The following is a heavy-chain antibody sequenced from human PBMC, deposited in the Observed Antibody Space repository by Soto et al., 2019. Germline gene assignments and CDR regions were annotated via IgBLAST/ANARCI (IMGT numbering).Heavy chain of an antibody. V-gene: IGHV4-61*08. Sequence: SETLSLTCTVSGGSVSSGGYYWSWIRQPPGKGLEWIGYNHYSGSTDYNPSLKSRVTISIDTSKNQFSLKLSSVTAADTAVYYCARVDVRVSARRFFDYWGQGXLVTVYS. CDR1: GGSVSSGGYY. J-gene: IGHJ4*02. CDR3: ARVDVRVSARRFFDY. CDR2: NHYSGST. D-gene: IGHD6-6*01.